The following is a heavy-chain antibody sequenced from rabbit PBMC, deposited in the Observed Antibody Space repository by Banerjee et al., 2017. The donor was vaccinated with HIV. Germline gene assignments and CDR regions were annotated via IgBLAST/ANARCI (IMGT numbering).Heavy chain of an antibody. Sequence: QEQLKETGGGLVQPGGSLTLSCKASGFDFSNYGVSWVRQAPGKGLEWIGYIDPVFGSTYYASWAKGRFTISKTSSTTVTLQMTSLTAADTATYFCARDGSGWGANFNLWGPGTLVTVS. J-gene: IGHJ4*01. CDR3: ARDGSGWGANFNL. CDR1: GFDFSNYG. V-gene: IGHV1S39*01. D-gene: IGHD4-1*01. CDR2: IDPVFGST.